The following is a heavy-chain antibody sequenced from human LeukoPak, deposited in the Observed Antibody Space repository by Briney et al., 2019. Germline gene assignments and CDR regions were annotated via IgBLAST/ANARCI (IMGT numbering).Heavy chain of an antibody. Sequence: ASVKVSFKASGYTFTVYHMHWVRQAPGQGLEWMGWINPNSGGTNYAQKFQGRVTMTRDTSISTAYMELSRLRSDDTAVYYCAIDSGYSTLLGYWGQGTLVTVSS. V-gene: IGHV1-2*02. J-gene: IGHJ4*02. D-gene: IGHD5-12*01. CDR3: AIDSGYSTLLGY. CDR2: INPNSGGT. CDR1: GYTFTVYH.